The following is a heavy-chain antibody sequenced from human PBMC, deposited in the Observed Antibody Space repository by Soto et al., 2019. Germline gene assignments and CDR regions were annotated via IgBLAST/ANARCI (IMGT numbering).Heavy chain of an antibody. CDR3: ARDPGGARGFDF. V-gene: IGHV1-18*01. J-gene: IGHJ5*01. Sequence: QVQLMQSGPEVKKPGASVKVSCKASGYPFTVCGISWVRQAPGQGLEWLGWMSPYNAHTNYAQSRQGRVAMTADTSTSTAYMELRSLSSDDTVVYYCARDPGGARGFDFWGQGPLVTVSS. CDR1: GYPFTVCG. D-gene: IGHD3-10*01. CDR2: MSPYNAHT.